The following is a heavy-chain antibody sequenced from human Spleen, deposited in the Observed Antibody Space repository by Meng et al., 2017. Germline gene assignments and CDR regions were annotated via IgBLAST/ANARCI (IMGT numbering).Heavy chain of an antibody. V-gene: IGHV4-34*01. CDR1: GGSFSDYY. J-gene: IGHJ4*02. CDR2: INHSGST. CDR3: ARGPTTMAHDFDY. Sequence: VQLQQVGAGRLNPSETLSLTLFVSGGSFSDYYWSWIRQPPGKGLEWIGEINHSGSTNYNPSLESRATISVDTSQNNLSLKLSSVTAADSAVYYCARGPTTMAHDFDYWGQGTLVTVSS. D-gene: IGHD4-11*01.